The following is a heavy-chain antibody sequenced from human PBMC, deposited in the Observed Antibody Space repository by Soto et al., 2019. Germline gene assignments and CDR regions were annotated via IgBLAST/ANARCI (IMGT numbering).Heavy chain of an antibody. J-gene: IGHJ3*02. V-gene: IGHV3-53*01. CDR3: ATWHLREHAYDI. CDR1: GLTVSGKKY. CDR2: VFDLGGT. D-gene: IGHD5-12*01. Sequence: DVQLVESGGGLIQPGGSLRLSCVASGLTVSGKKYVAGVRQAPGKGPGWFSVVFDLGGTYYTDSVRGRFTTSIGNSRTTVWLQMRDLRREDTALYFCATWHLREHAYDIWGRGTMVTVSS.